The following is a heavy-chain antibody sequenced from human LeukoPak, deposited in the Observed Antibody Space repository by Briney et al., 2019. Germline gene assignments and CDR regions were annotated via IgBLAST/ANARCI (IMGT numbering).Heavy chain of an antibody. Sequence: GGSLRLSCAASGFTVSSNYMSWVRQAPGKGLEWVASISQDGGEVHYVDSVKGRFTISRDNAKNSLYLQMNSLTAEDTAVHYCVRAHHPGGWFDPWGQGTLVTVSS. CDR3: VRAHHPGGWFDP. CDR2: ISQDGGEV. CDR1: GFTVSSNY. D-gene: IGHD3-10*01. V-gene: IGHV3-7*04. J-gene: IGHJ5*02.